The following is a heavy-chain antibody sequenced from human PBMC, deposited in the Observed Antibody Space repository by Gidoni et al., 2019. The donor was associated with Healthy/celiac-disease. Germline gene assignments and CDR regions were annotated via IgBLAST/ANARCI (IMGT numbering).Heavy chain of an antibody. V-gene: IGHV4-31*03. Sequence: QVQLQESGPGLVKPSQTLSLTCTFSAGSISSGGYYWSWIRQHPGKGLEWIGYIYYSGSTYYNPSLKSRVTISVDTSKNQFSLKLSSVTAADTAVYYCAREVTGTNYNWFDPWGQGTLVTVSS. CDR2: IYYSGST. CDR3: AREVTGTNYNWFDP. J-gene: IGHJ5*02. CDR1: AGSISSGGYY. D-gene: IGHD1-7*01.